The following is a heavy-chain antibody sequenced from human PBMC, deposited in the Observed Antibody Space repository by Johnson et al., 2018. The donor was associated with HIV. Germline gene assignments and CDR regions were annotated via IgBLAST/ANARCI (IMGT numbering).Heavy chain of an antibody. CDR2: ISYDGSNK. Sequence: VQLVEFGGGVVQPGRSLRLSCAVSGFTFNNYPMHWVRQAPGKGLEWVAVISYDGSNKYYGDSVKGRFTISRDNSKNTLYLQMNSLRAEDTAVYYCAKETPSSGGTFDIWGQGTMVTVSS. D-gene: IGHD6-25*01. CDR3: AKETPSSGGTFDI. J-gene: IGHJ3*02. CDR1: GFTFNNYP. V-gene: IGHV3-30*04.